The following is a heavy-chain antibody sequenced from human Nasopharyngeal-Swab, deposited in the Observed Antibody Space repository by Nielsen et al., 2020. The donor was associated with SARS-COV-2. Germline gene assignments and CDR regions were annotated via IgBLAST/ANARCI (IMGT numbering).Heavy chain of an antibody. D-gene: IGHD3-16*02. Sequence: WIRQPPGKGLEWIGEIYHSGSTNYNPSLKSRVTISVDKSKNQFSLKLSSVTAADTAVYYCARQENYDYVWGSYRLNWFDPWGQGTLVTVSS. J-gene: IGHJ5*02. CDR3: ARQENYDYVWGSYRLNWFDP. V-gene: IGHV4-4*02. CDR2: IYHSGST.